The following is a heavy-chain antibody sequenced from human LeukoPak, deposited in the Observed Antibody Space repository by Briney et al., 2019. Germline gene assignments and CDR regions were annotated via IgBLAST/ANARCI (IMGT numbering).Heavy chain of an antibody. J-gene: IGHJ3*02. CDR1: GFTFTTYA. CDR2: ISGSGGST. CDR3: AKAIAVVGPELHAFDI. D-gene: IGHD2-21*01. Sequence: GGSLRLSCAASGFTFTTYAMTWVRQAPGKGLEWVSVISGSGGSTYYADSVKGRFTISRDNSKNTLYLQMNSLRAEDTAVYYCAKAIAVVGPELHAFDIWGQGTMVTVSS. V-gene: IGHV3-23*01.